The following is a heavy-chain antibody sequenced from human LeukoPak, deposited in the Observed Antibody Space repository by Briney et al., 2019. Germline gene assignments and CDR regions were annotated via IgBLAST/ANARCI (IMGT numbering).Heavy chain of an antibody. CDR1: GFTFSSYG. CDR2: ISGSGGST. D-gene: IGHD2-15*01. J-gene: IGHJ5*02. CDR3: ARVDGSCSGGSCPSGNWFDP. V-gene: IGHV3-23*01. Sequence: GGSLRLSCAASGFTFSSYGMSWVRQAPGKGLEWVSAISGSGGSTYYADSVKGRFTISRDNSKNTLYLQMNSLRAEDTAVYYCARVDGSCSGGSCPSGNWFDPWGQGTLVTVSS.